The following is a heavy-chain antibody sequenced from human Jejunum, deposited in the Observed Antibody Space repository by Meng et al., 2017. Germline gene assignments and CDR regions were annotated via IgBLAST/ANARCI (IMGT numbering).Heavy chain of an antibody. D-gene: IGHD6-19*01. Sequence: GESLKISCVASEFTFSNYEMNWVRQVPGKGLEWVSYISSTGTTIYYADSVKGRFTISRDNTKNSLYLQMNSLRAEDTAIYYCARFGYSSGWYRPDYWGQGTLVTVSS. CDR1: EFTFSNYE. CDR2: ISSTGTTI. CDR3: ARFGYSSGWYRPDY. J-gene: IGHJ4*02. V-gene: IGHV3-48*03.